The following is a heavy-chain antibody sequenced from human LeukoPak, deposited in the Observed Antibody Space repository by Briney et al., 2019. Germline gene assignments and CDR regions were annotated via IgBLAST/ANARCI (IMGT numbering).Heavy chain of an antibody. CDR1: GFTFSNAW. CDR3: TTDGIVLVPAAMGGIVGATSSYAFDI. CDR2: IKSKIDVGTT. D-gene: IGHD2-2*01. Sequence: GGSLRLSCAASGFTFSNAWMSWVRQAPGKGLEWVGRIKSKIDVGTTDYAAPVKGRFTISRDDSKNTLYLQMNSLKTEDTAVYYCTTDGIVLVPAAMGGIVGATSSYAFDIWGQGTMVTVSS. V-gene: IGHV3-15*01. J-gene: IGHJ3*02.